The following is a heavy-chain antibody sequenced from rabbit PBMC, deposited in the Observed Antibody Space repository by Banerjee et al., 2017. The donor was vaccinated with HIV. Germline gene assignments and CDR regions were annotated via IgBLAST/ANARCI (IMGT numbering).Heavy chain of an antibody. CDR3: ASQGYASSSGYYALNL. V-gene: IGHV1S47*01. CDR2: IDPVFGST. CDR1: GFDFSSYG. Sequence: QEQLVESGGGLVQPGGSLKLSCKASGFDFSSYGVSWVRQAPGKGLEWIGYIDPVFGSTYYASWVNGRFTISSHNAQNTLYLQLNSLTAADTATYFCASQGYASSSGYYALNLWGPGTLVTVS. J-gene: IGHJ4*01. D-gene: IGHD1-1*01.